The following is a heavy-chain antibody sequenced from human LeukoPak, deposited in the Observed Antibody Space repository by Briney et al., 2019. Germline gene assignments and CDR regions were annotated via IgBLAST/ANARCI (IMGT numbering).Heavy chain of an antibody. V-gene: IGHV4-39*01. Sequence: SETLSLTCTVSSGSFSSSSYFCGWIRQPPGKGLEWIGSIYYSGSTYYNPSLKSRVTISVDTSKNQFSLKLSSVTAADTAVYYCASLQGGATVLDNPFDYWGQGTLVTASS. CDR1: SGSFSSSSYF. J-gene: IGHJ4*02. CDR2: IYYSGST. CDR3: ASLQGGATVLDNPFDY. D-gene: IGHD1-26*01.